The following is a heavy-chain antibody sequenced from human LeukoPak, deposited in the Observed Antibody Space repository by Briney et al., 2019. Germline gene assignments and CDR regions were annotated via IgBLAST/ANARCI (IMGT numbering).Heavy chain of an antibody. CDR2: IYPSGST. D-gene: IGHD6-13*01. V-gene: IGHV4-4*07. CDR3: ARTSSNSWAYGIDV. J-gene: IGHJ6*02. Sequence: SETLSLTCPVSDGSLSSYYWSSIRQPAGKGLEWIGRIYPSGSTNYNPSLKSRVTMSVDTSKNQFSLKLSSVTAADTAVYYCARTSSNSWAYGIDVWGQGTTVTVSS. CDR1: DGSLSSYY.